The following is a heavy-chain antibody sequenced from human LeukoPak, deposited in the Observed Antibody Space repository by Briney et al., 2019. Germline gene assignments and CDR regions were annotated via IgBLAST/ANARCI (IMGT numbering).Heavy chain of an antibody. Sequence: GGSLRLSCAASGFTFSSYSMNWVRQAPGKGLEWASSITSSSSYIYYADSVKGRFTISRHNAKNSLYLQLNSLRAEDTAVYYCAREILEPGKTHEYWGQGTLVTVSS. CDR3: AREILEPGKTHEY. CDR2: ITSSSSYI. J-gene: IGHJ4*02. V-gene: IGHV3-21*01. D-gene: IGHD1-1*01. CDR1: GFTFSSYS.